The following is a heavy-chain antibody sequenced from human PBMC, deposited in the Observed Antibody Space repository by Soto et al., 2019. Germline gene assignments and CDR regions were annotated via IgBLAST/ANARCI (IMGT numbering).Heavy chain of an antibody. Sequence: PSETLSLTCTVSGGSISSSSYYWGWIRQPPGKGLEWIGSIYYSGSTYYNPSLKSRVTISIDTSKNQFSLKLSSVTAADTAVYYCARYLEDSSGYPEYFQHWGQGTLVTVSS. V-gene: IGHV4-39*01. CDR2: IYYSGST. J-gene: IGHJ1*01. CDR1: GGSISSSSYY. CDR3: ARYLEDSSGYPEYFQH. D-gene: IGHD3-22*01.